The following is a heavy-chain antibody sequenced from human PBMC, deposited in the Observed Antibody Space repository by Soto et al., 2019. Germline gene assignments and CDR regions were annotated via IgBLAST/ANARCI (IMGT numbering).Heavy chain of an antibody. V-gene: IGHV1-2*02. J-gene: IGHJ3*02. D-gene: IGHD3-22*01. CDR1: GYTFTGYY. CDR3: ASIPFYDPRAFGI. CDR2: INPNSGGT. Sequence: ASVKISSKASGYTFTGYYMHWVRQAPGQGLEWMGWINPNSGGTNYAQKFQGRVTMTRDTSISTAYMELSRLRSDDTAVYYCASIPFYDPRAFGIWGQLKMITASS.